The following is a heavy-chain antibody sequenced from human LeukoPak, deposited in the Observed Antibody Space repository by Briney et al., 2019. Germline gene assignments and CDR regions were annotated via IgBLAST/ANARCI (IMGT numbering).Heavy chain of an antibody. CDR3: ARDFSSGSSGYYYYMDV. V-gene: IGHV3-66*02. J-gene: IGHJ6*03. D-gene: IGHD3-3*01. Sequence: GGSLRLSCAASGFTVSSNYMSWVRQAPGKGLEWVSVIYSGGSTYYADSVKGRFTISRDNSKNTLYLQMNSLRAEDTAVYYCARDFSSGSSGYYYYMDVWGKGTTVTVSS. CDR2: IYSGGST. CDR1: GFTVSSNY.